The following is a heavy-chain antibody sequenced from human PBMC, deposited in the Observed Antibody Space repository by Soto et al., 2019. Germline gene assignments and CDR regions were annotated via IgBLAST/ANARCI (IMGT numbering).Heavy chain of an antibody. V-gene: IGHV3-23*01. Sequence: GGSLRLSCAASGFTFSSYAMSWVRQAPGKGLEWVSAISGSGGSTYYADSVKGRFTISRDNSKNTLYLKMNSLRAEETAVYYCAKDSGELFRARLYNWFDPWGQGTLVTVSS. D-gene: IGHD3-10*01. J-gene: IGHJ5*02. CDR2: ISGSGGST. CDR1: GFTFSSYA. CDR3: AKDSGELFRARLYNWFDP.